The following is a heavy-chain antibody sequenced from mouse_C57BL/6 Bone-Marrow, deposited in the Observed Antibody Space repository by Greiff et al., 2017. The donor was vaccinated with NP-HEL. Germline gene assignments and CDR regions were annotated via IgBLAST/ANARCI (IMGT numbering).Heavy chain of an antibody. Sequence: VMLKESGAELAKPGASVKLSCKASGYTFTSYWMHWVKQRPGQGLEWIGYINPSSGYTKYNQKFKDKATLTADKSSSTAYMQLSSLTYEDSAVYYCARSPFYDYDGFAYWGQGTLVTVSA. CDR2: INPSSGYT. V-gene: IGHV1-7*01. D-gene: IGHD2-4*01. CDR3: ARSPFYDYDGFAY. J-gene: IGHJ3*01. CDR1: GYTFTSYW.